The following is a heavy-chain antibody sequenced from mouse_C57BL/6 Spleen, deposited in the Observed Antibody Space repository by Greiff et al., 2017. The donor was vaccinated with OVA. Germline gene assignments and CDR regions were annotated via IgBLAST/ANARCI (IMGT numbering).Heavy chain of an antibody. CDR2: ISDGGSYT. Sequence: EVKVVESGGGLVKPGGSLKLSCAASGFTFSSYAMSWVRQTPEKRLEWVATISDGGSYTYYPDNVKGRFTISRDNAKNNLYLQMSHLKSEDTAMYYCARDGGDGYWYFDVWGTGTTVTVSS. CDR1: GFTFSSYA. V-gene: IGHV5-4*01. CDR3: ARDGGDGYWYFDV. D-gene: IGHD1-1*01. J-gene: IGHJ1*03.